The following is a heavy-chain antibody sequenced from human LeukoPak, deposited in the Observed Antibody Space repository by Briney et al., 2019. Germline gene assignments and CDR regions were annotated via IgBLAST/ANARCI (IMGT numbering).Heavy chain of an antibody. V-gene: IGHV1-2*02. CDR3: ARQRGVGATLPFDY. CDR2: INPNSGGT. J-gene: IGHJ4*02. Sequence: ASVKVSCKASGYTFTGYYMHWVRQAPGQGLEWMGWINPNSGGTDYAQKFQGRVTMTRDTSISTAYMELSRLRSDDTAMYYCARQRGVGATLPFDYWGQGTLVTVSS. D-gene: IGHD1-26*01. CDR1: GYTFTGYY.